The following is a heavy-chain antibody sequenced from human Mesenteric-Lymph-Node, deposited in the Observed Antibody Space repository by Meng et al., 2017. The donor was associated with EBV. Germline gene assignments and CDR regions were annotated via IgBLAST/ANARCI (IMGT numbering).Heavy chain of an antibody. Sequence: EVSPRQVKPSLTLHLTCIVPSDSVSSRSYYWVWIRQPPGKGLEWIGYIDYSGSTTYKPSLKSRVTMSLDTSKNQFSLRLSSVTAADTAVYYCAREAVGATVDHWGQGTLVTVSS. CDR2: IDYSGST. D-gene: IGHD1-26*01. J-gene: IGHJ4*02. CDR1: SDSVSSRSYY. CDR3: AREAVGATVDH. V-gene: IGHV4-61*01.